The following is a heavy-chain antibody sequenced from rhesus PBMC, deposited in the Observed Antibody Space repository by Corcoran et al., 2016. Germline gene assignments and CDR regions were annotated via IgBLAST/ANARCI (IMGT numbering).Heavy chain of an antibody. V-gene: IGHV3-7*01. CDR2: FRTTGKTK. Sequence: EVHLVESGGGLVQPGGSLRLSCSASGFTFGDYGMEWVRQAPGNGLVCVSTFRTTGKTKYYDGAWWGLFTVSRDHAQKLGSLQISLLRDEDTAVYHCTSDVFDFWGPGVRVTVSS. J-gene: IGHJ3*01. CDR3: TSDVFDF. CDR1: GFTFGDYG.